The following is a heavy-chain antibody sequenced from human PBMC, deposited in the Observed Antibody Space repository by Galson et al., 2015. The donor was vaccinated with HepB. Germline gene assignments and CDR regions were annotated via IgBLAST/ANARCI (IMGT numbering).Heavy chain of an antibody. CDR3: ARGSAGSSRD. V-gene: IGHV1-8*02. CDR1: GGTFSSYA. J-gene: IGHJ4*02. Sequence: SVTVSCKASGGTFSSYAISWVRQAPGQGLEWMGWMNPNSGNTGYAQKFQGRVTMTRNTSISTAYMELSSLRSEDTAVYYCARGSAGSSRDWGQGTLVTVSS. D-gene: IGHD6-13*01. CDR2: MNPNSGNT.